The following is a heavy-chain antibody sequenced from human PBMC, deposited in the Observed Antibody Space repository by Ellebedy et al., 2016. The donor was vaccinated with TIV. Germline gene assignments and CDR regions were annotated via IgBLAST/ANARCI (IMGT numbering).Heavy chain of an antibody. J-gene: IGHJ4*02. Sequence: ASVKVSXXASGYTFTSYDINWVRQATGQGLEWMGWMNPNSGNTGYAQKFQGRVTMTRNTSISTAYMELSSLRSEDTAVYYCARANTQWLTPPDYWGQGTLVTVSS. D-gene: IGHD6-19*01. V-gene: IGHV1-8*01. CDR2: MNPNSGNT. CDR3: ARANTQWLTPPDY. CDR1: GYTFTSYD.